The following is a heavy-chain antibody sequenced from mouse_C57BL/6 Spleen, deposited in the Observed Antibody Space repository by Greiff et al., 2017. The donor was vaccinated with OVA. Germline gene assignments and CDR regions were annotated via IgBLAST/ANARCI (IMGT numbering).Heavy chain of an antibody. V-gene: IGHV5-17*01. CDR1: GFTFSDYG. D-gene: IGHD1-1*01. Sequence: EVKVVESGGGLVKPGGSLKLSCAASGFTFSDYGMHWVRQAPEKGLEWVAYISSGSSTIYYADTVKGRFTISRDNAKNTLFLQMTSLRSEDTAMYYCARPGYYYGSRRDYAMNYWGQGTSVTVSS. CDR3: ARPGYYYGSRRDYAMNY. J-gene: IGHJ4*01. CDR2: ISSGSSTI.